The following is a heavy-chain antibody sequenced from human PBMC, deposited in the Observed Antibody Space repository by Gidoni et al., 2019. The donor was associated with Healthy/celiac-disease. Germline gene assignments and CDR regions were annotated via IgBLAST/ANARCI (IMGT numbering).Heavy chain of an antibody. V-gene: IGHV4-34*01. CDR2: INHSGST. CDR1: GGSFSGYY. D-gene: IGHD3-10*01. Sequence: QVQLQQWGAGLLKPSETLSLTCAVYGGSFSGYYWSWIRQPPGKGLEWIGEINHSGSTNYNPSLKSRVTIPVDTSKNQFSLKLSSVTAADTAVYYCAREPSMVRGTKTHPRYNWFDPWGQGTLVTVSS. J-gene: IGHJ5*02. CDR3: AREPSMVRGTKTHPRYNWFDP.